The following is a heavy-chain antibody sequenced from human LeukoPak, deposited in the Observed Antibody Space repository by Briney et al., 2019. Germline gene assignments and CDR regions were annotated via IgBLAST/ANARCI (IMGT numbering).Heavy chain of an antibody. J-gene: IGHJ5*02. CDR1: GYTFTGYY. V-gene: IGHV1-2*02. Sequence: GASVKVSCKASGYTFTGYYMHWVRQAPGQGLEWMGWINPNSGSTIYAQKFQGRVTMTRDTSISTVYMELSRLRSGDTAVYYCARAPPITRGPFDPWGQGTLVTVSS. CDR2: INPNSGST. D-gene: IGHD3-10*01. CDR3: ARAPPITRGPFDP.